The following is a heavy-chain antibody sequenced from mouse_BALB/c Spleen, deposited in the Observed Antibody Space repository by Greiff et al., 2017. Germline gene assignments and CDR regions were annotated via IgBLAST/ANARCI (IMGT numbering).Heavy chain of an antibody. CDR3: TRVDYGNSYAMDY. J-gene: IGHJ4*01. D-gene: IGHD2-1*01. Sequence: EVQLQESGTVLARPGASVKMSCKASGYTFTSYWMHWVKQRPGQGLEWIGAIYPGNSDTSYNQKFKGKAKLTAVTSTSTAYMELSSLTNEDSAVYYCTRVDYGNSYAMDYWGQGTSVTVSS. V-gene: IGHV1-5*01. CDR1: GYTFTSYW. CDR2: IYPGNSDT.